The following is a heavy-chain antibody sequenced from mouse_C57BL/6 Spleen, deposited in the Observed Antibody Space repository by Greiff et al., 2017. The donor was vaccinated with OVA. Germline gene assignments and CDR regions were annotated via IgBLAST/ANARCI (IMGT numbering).Heavy chain of an antibody. CDR1: GYAFSSSW. CDR3: ARRGSSYGWYFDV. D-gene: IGHD1-1*01. CDR2: IYPGDGDT. J-gene: IGHJ1*03. V-gene: IGHV1-82*01. Sequence: VQLQQSGPELVKPGASVKISCKASGYAFSSSWMNWVKQRPGKGLEWIGRIYPGDGDTNYNGKFKGKATLTADKSSSTAYMQLSSLTSEDSAVYCCARRGSSYGWYFDVWGTGTTVTVSS.